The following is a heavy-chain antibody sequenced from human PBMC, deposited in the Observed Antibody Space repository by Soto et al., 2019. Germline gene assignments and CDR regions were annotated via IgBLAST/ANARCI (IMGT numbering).Heavy chain of an antibody. CDR2: ISWNSGSI. CDR3: AKDIRGFLEGPRWFDP. V-gene: IGHV3-9*01. Sequence: EVQLVESGGGLVQPGRSLRLSCAASGFTFDDYAMHWVRQAPGKGLEWVSGISWNSGSIGYADSVKGRFTISRDNAKNSLYLQMNSLRAEDTALYYCAKDIRGFLEGPRWFDPWGQGTLVTVSS. D-gene: IGHD3-3*01. CDR1: GFTFDDYA. J-gene: IGHJ5*02.